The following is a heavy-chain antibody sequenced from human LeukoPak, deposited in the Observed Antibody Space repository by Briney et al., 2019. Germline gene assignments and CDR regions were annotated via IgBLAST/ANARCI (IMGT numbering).Heavy chain of an antibody. CDR1: GGSISSYY. D-gene: IGHD3-22*01. J-gene: IGHJ4*02. CDR2: IYYSGST. Sequence: SETLSLTCTVSGGSISSYYWSWIRQPPGRGLEWIGYIYYSGSTNYNPSLKSRVTISVDTSKNQFSLKLSSVTAADTAVYYCARGYYDSSGYSGFDYWGQGTLVTVSS. CDR3: ARGYYDSSGYSGFDY. V-gene: IGHV4-59*01.